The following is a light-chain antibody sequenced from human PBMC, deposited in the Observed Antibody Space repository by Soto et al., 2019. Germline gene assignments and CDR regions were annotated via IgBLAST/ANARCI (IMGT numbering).Light chain of an antibody. CDR2: GAS. J-gene: IGKJ2*01. V-gene: IGKV3-20*01. CDR3: QQYGSSTYT. Sequence: VVLTQFPGTLSLSPGKTATLSCGASQRVSSNHVAWYQQKPGQAPRLLIYGASRRATGIPDRFCGSGSGTDFTLTISRLEPEDFGMYYWQQYGSSTYTFGQGTKVDIK. CDR1: QRVSSNH.